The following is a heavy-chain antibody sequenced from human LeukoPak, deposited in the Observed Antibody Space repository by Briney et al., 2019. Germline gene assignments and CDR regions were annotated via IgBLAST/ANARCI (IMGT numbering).Heavy chain of an antibody. J-gene: IGHJ6*02. CDR3: ALGTINKDFYFGMDV. CDR1: GFTFSSYA. CDR2: ISNSGSTV. Sequence: GGSLRLSCAASGFTFSSYAMHWLRQAPGKGLEWLSYISNSGSTVFYADSVKGRFTVSRDNAKRSLYLQIESLRDDDTAVYHCALGTINKDFYFGMDVWGQGTTVTVSS. D-gene: IGHD2-8*01. V-gene: IGHV3-48*03.